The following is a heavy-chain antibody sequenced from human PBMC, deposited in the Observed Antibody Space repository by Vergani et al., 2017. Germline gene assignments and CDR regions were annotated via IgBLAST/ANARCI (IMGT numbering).Heavy chain of an antibody. CDR2: ISGSGGST. D-gene: IGHD5-12*01. V-gene: IGHV3-23*01. J-gene: IGHJ6*02. CDR3: AKANPRNSGYDYLNYYHAMDV. CDR1: GFTFNHYA. Sequence: EVQLLESGGDLVQPGGSLRLSCAASGFTFNHYAMNWVRQAPGKGLEWVSGISGSGGSTYYAGSVKGRFTISRESSKNTLYLQMNSLSAGDTAVYCCAKANPRNSGYDYLNYYHAMDVWGQGTTVTVSS.